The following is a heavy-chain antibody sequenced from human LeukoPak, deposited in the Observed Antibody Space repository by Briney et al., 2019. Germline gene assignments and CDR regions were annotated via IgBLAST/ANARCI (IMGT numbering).Heavy chain of an antibody. V-gene: IGHV1-69*05. Sequence: SVKVSCKASGGTFSSHGLSWVRQAPGQGLEWMGGIIPIFGTTNYAQNFQGRVTITMDESTSTAYMELSSLRADDTAVYYCARRWPHSSGYYLFDYWGQGTLVTVSS. CDR2: IIPIFGTT. D-gene: IGHD3-22*01. CDR3: ARRWPHSSGYYLFDY. CDR1: GGTFSSHG. J-gene: IGHJ4*02.